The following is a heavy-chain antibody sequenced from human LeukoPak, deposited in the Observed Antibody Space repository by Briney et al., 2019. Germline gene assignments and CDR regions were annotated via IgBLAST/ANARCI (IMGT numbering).Heavy chain of an antibody. D-gene: IGHD4-17*01. J-gene: IGHJ3*02. CDR1: GFTFSSYA. CDR2: ISGSGGST. Sequence: PGGSLRLSCAASGFTFSSYAMSWVRQAPGKGLEWVSAISGSGGSTYYADSVKGWFTISRDNSKNTLYLQMNSLRAEDTAVYYCAKDLYGDYAVGAFDIWGQGTMVTVSS. CDR3: AKDLYGDYAVGAFDI. V-gene: IGHV3-23*01.